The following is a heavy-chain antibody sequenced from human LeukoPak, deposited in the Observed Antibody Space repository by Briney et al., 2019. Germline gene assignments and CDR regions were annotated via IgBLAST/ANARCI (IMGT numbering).Heavy chain of an antibody. V-gene: IGHV4-34*01. CDR2: INHSGST. CDR3: AASYSGGSYHYCNYYGIDV. Sequence: SETLSLTCAVYGGSISGYYWSWIRQPPGKGLEWIGEINHSGSTNYNPSLKSRVTISVDTSKNQFYLKLSSVTAADTAVYYCAASYSGGSYHYCNYYGIDVWGQGTTVTVSS. J-gene: IGHJ6*02. D-gene: IGHD6-19*01. CDR1: GGSISGYY.